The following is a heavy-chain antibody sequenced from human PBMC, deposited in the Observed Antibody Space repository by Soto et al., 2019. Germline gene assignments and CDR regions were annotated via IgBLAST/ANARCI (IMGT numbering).Heavy chain of an antibody. CDR2: IYPGDSDT. V-gene: IGHV5-51*01. D-gene: IGHD3-22*01. CDR1: GYSFTSYW. J-gene: IGHJ6*02. CDR3: ARPTYYYDSSGYYGYHGMDV. Sequence: GESLKISCKGSGYSFTSYWIGWVRQMPGKGLEWMGIIYPGDSDTRYSPSFQGQVTISADKSISTAYLQWSSLKASDTAMYYCARPTYYYDSSGYYGYHGMDVWGQGTTVTVSS.